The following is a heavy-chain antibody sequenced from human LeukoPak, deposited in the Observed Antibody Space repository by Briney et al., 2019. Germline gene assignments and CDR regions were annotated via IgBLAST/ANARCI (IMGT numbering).Heavy chain of an antibody. CDR1: GGTFSSYA. Sequence: SVKVSCKASGGTFSSYAISWVRQAPGQGLEWTGGIIPISGTANYAQKFQGRVPITTDESTSTAYMELSSLRSEDTAVYYCARAETTVTTYDAFDIWGQGTMVTVSS. CDR2: IIPISGTA. CDR3: ARAETTVTTYDAFDI. J-gene: IGHJ3*02. D-gene: IGHD4-17*01. V-gene: IGHV1-69*05.